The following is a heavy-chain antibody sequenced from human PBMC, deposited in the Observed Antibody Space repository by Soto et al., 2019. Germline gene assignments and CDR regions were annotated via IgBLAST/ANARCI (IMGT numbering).Heavy chain of an antibody. Sequence: EVHLVESGGGLVKPGGSLRLYCAVSGFTFSSCTMNWVRQAPGKGLEWVSSISPSTSHIYYADSGKGRFTISRDNAKNSLFLQMNSLRAEDTAVYYCSGCSGGACHQNYGMDVWGQGTTVTVSS. CDR1: GFTFSSCT. CDR2: ISPSTSHI. V-gene: IGHV3-21*01. J-gene: IGHJ6*02. D-gene: IGHD2-15*01. CDR3: SGCSGGACHQNYGMDV.